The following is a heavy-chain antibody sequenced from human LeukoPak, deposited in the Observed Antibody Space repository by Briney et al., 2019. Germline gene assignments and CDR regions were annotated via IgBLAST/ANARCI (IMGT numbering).Heavy chain of an antibody. CDR1: GFTFRSYS. V-gene: IGHV3-48*02. CDR3: ARARYYYDSSGYYFDY. Sequence: GGSLRLSCAASGFTFRSYSMNWVRQAPGRGLEWVSYISSSSSTIYYADSVKGRFTISRDNAKNSLYVQMNSLRDEDTAVYFCARARYYYDSSGYYFDYWGQGTLVTVSS. J-gene: IGHJ4*02. D-gene: IGHD3-22*01. CDR2: ISSSSSTI.